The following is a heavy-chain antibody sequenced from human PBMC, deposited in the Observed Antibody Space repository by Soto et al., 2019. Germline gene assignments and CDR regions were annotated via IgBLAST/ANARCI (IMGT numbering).Heavy chain of an antibody. CDR1: GGTFDNFI. CDR3: ARNGTYSSSLSQYSGMDV. CDR2: SVPMLGTP. Sequence: SVEVSCKASGGTFDNFIMNWVRQTPGRGLEWMGGSVPMLGTPTYAEKFKGRVTISATGSTSTMYMEVTSLRSEDTAIYYCARNGTYSSSLSQYSGMDVWGQGTTVTVSS. J-gene: IGHJ6*02. V-gene: IGHV1-69*13. D-gene: IGHD1-26*01.